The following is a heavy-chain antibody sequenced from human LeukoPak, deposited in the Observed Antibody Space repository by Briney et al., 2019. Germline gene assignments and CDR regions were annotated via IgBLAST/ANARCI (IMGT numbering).Heavy chain of an antibody. CDR3: ARLSVEMATRTNWFDP. J-gene: IGHJ5*02. CDR1: GYTFSSYD. Sequence: ASVKVSCKASGYTFSSYDITWVRQAPGQGLQWMGWINPYNGNTNYAQKLQGRVTMTTDTSTSTAYMELRSLRSDDTAVYYCARLSVEMATRTNWFDPWGQGTLVTVSS. D-gene: IGHD5-24*01. CDR2: INPYNGNT. V-gene: IGHV1-18*01.